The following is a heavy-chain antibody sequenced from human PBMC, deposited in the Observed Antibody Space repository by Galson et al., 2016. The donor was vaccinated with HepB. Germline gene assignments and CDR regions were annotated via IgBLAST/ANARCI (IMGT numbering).Heavy chain of an antibody. CDR1: GFSFSSYS. V-gene: IGHV3-48*01. CDR3: AKSRKSTGGASYNSWQRLGVLGLDAFDF. D-gene: IGHD2-8*02. J-gene: IGHJ4*02. Sequence: SLRLSCAASGFSFSSYSMNWVRQAPGKGLEWISYISSTNSPTIYYADSVKGRFTISRDNAKNTLYLQMNSLRAEDTAVYYCAKSRKSTGGASYNSWQRLGVLGLDAFDFWGQGTLVTVSS. CDR2: ISSTNSPTI.